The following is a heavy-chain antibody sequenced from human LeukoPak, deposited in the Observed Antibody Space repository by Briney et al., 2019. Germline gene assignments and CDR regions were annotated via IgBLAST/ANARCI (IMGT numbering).Heavy chain of an antibody. CDR2: ISSYKGNT. V-gene: IGHV1-18*01. Sequence: ASVKVSRKASGYTFTSYGFSWVRQAPGQGLEWMGWISSYKGNTNYAQKFRGRVTMTTDTSTSTAYMELRSLRSDDTAVYYCAVSSGWTRDAFDIWGQGTMVTVSS. D-gene: IGHD6-19*01. CDR1: GYTFTSYG. J-gene: IGHJ3*02. CDR3: AVSSGWTRDAFDI.